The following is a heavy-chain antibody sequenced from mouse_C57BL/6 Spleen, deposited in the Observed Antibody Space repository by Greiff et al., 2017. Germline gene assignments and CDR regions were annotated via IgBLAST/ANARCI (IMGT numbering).Heavy chain of an antibody. Sequence: VQVVESGAELVKPGASVQISCKASGYAFSSYWMNWVKQRPGKGLEWIGQIYPGDGDTNYNGKFKGKATLTADKSSSTAYMQLSSLTSEDSAVYFCAREGYGSSSPYWYFDVWGTGTTVTVSS. CDR1: GYAFSSYW. D-gene: IGHD1-1*01. J-gene: IGHJ1*03. CDR2: IYPGDGDT. V-gene: IGHV1-80*01. CDR3: AREGYGSSSPYWYFDV.